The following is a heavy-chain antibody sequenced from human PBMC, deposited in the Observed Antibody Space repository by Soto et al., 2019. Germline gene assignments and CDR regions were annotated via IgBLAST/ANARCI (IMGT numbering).Heavy chain of an antibody. D-gene: IGHD3-9*01. J-gene: IGHJ4*02. CDR3: ATAYDILTGYFGY. CDR1: GFTFSSYS. CDR2: ISSSSSYI. Sequence: EVQLVESGGGLVKPGGSLRLSCAASGFTFSSYSMNWVRQAPGKGLEWVSSISSSSSYIYYADSVKGRFTISRDNAKNSLYLQMNSLRAEDTAVYYCATAYDILTGYFGYWGQGTLVTVSS. V-gene: IGHV3-21*01.